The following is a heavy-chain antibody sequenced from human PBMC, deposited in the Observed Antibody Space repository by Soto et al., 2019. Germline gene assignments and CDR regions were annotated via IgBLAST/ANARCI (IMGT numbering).Heavy chain of an antibody. CDR2: IFYSGTT. CDR1: VGSISSGGYY. J-gene: IGHJ5*02. Sequence: PSETLSLTCTVAVGSISSGGYYWSWIRQHPGKGLEWIGYIFYSGTTYYNPSLKSRVTISVDTSKNQFSLKLSSVTAADTAVYSCARSVDPRGQGTLVTVSS. CDR3: ARSVDP. V-gene: IGHV4-31*03.